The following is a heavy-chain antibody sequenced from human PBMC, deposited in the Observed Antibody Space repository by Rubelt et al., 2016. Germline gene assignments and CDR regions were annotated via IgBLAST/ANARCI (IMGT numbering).Heavy chain of an antibody. D-gene: IGHD3-3*01. Sequence: QLQLQESGPGLVKLSETLSLTCTVSVGSFGSVGSYWGGIRRPPGKGREWFGGFYYSGSTYYNPSLKSRFTISVDTSKNQFSLKLSSVTAADTAVYYCARGRFLEWLPPDYWGQGTLVTVSS. V-gene: IGHV4-39*01. CDR1: VGSFGSVGSY. CDR3: ARGRFLEWLPPDY. CDR2: FYYSGST. J-gene: IGHJ4*02.